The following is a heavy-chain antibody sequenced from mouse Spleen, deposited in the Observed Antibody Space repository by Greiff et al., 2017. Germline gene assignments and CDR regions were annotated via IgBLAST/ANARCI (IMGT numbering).Heavy chain of an antibody. CDR2: IDPSDSET. J-gene: IGHJ4*01. D-gene: IGHD1-1*01. V-gene: IGHV1S127*01. CDR3: ARGYGSSYDAMDY. CDR1: GYSFTSYW. Sequence: QVQLQQSGPQLVRPGASVKISCKASGYSFTSYWMHWVKQRPGQGLEWIGMIDPSDSETRLNQKFKDKATLTVDKSSSTAYMQLSSPTSEDSAVYYCARGYGSSYDAMDYWGQGTSVTVSS.